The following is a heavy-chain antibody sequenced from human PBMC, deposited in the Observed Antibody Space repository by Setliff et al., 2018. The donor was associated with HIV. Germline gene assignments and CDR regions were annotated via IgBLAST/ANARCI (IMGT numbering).Heavy chain of an antibody. CDR2: IYSTGSP. J-gene: IGHJ6*03. CDR3: ARGGGTSSPIDYHYYIDV. V-gene: IGHV4-38-2*01. Sequence: PSETLSLTCAVSGYSVSSGYYWGWVRQPPGKGLEWIGGIYSTGSPFYNPSLKSRVTISVDTSNNQFSLKLSSVTAADTAVYYCARGGGTSSPIDYHYYIDVRGKGTT. D-gene: IGHD6-6*01. CDR1: GYSVSSGYY.